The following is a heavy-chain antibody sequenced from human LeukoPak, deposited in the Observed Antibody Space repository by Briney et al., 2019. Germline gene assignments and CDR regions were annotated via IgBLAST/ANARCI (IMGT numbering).Heavy chain of an antibody. CDR3: ARVPGVRGSYTRYYFDY. Sequence: GGSLRLSGAASGFTFSSYGMHWVRQAPGKGLEWVAVIWYDGSNKYYADSVKGRFTISRDNSKNTLYLQMNSLRAEDTAVYYCARVPGVRGSYTRYYFDYWGQGPLVTVSS. V-gene: IGHV3-33*01. CDR1: GFTFSSYG. J-gene: IGHJ4*02. CDR2: IWYDGSNK. D-gene: IGHD1-26*01.